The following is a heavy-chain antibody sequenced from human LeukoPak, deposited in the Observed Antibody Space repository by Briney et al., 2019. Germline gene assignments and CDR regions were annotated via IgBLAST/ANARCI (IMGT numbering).Heavy chain of an antibody. V-gene: IGHV1-69*13. D-gene: IGHD3-9*01. CDR2: IIPIFGTA. J-gene: IGHJ4*02. CDR1: GGTFSRYA. CDR3: ARENRSYVDILTAYSETSD. Sequence: GASVKVSCKASGGTFSRYAISWVRQAPGQGLEWMGGIIPIFGTANYAQKFQGRVTITGDESTSTAYMELSSLRSEDTAVYYCARENRSYVDILTAYSETSDWGQGTLVTVSS.